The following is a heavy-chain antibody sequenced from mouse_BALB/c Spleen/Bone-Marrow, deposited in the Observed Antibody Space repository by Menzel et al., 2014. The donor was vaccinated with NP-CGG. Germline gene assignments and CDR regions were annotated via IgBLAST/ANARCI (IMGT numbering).Heavy chain of an antibody. CDR1: GFTFSNYW. V-gene: IGHV6-6*02. CDR3: TSMRRGGFAY. Sequence: EVKLMESGGGLVQPGGSMKLSCVASGFTFSNYWMNWVRQSPEKGLEWVAEIRLKSNNYATHYAESVKGRFTISRDDSKSSFYLQMNNLRAEDTGIYYCTSMRRGGFAYWGQGTLVTVSA. CDR2: IRLKSNNYAT. D-gene: IGHD2-3*01. J-gene: IGHJ3*01.